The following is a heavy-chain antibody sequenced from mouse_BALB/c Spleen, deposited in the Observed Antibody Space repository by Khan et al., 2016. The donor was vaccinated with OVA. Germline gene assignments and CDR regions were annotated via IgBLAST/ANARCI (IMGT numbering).Heavy chain of an antibody. V-gene: IGHV1-85*01. CDR2: IFPGDGSA. J-gene: IGHJ1*01. CDR3: ALHYYGGVLYWYFDV. Sequence: QVQLQQSGAELVKPGASVKLSCKASGYTFTNYDLNWVRLRPEQGLEWIGWIFPGDGSAKYNEKFKGKATLTTDKSSSTAYMQLSRLTSEDSAVYFSALHYYGGVLYWYFDVWGAGTAVTVSS. D-gene: IGHD1-1*02. CDR1: GYTFTNYD.